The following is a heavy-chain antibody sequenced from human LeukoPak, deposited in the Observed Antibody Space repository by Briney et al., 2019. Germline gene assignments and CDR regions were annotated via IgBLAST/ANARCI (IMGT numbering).Heavy chain of an antibody. V-gene: IGHV3-7*01. CDR1: GFTFGSYW. J-gene: IGHJ5*02. CDR2: IKQDGSEK. CDR3: ARGASGIQLWFFDP. D-gene: IGHD5-18*01. Sequence: GGSLRLSCAASGFTFGSYWMSWVRQAPGKGLEWVANIKQDGSEKYYVNSVKGRFTISRDNAKNSLFLQMNSLRAEDTAVYYCARGASGIQLWFFDPWGQGTLVSVSS.